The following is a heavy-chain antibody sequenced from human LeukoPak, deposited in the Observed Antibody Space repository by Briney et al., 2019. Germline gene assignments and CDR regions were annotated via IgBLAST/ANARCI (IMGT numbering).Heavy chain of an antibody. V-gene: IGHV3-7*01. CDR1: GFTFSYYW. CDR2: IKEDGSEN. Sequence: GGSLRLSCAASGFTFSYYWMSWVRQAPGKGLEWVANIKEDGSENYSVDSVKGRFTISRDNAKNSLYLQMNSLRAEDTAVYYCARANRYDLYFDYWGQGTLVTVSS. CDR3: ARANRYDLYFDY. J-gene: IGHJ4*02. D-gene: IGHD5-12*01.